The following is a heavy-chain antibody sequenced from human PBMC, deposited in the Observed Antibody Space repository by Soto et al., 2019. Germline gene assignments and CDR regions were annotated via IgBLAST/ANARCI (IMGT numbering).Heavy chain of an antibody. CDR1: GYTFTSYD. Sequence: ASVKVSCKASGYTFTSYDINWVRQATGQGLEWMGWMNPNSGNTGYAQKFQGRVTMTRNTSIITAYMELSSLRSEDTAVYYCARVTLEWLTGPGRIGGYYYYMDVWGKGTTVTVSS. CDR3: ARVTLEWLTGPGRIGGYYYYMDV. D-gene: IGHD3-3*01. CDR2: MNPNSGNT. V-gene: IGHV1-8*01. J-gene: IGHJ6*03.